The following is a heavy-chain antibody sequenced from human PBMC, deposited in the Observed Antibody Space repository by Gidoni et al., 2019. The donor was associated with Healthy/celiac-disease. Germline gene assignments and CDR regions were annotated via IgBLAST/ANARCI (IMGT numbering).Heavy chain of an antibody. J-gene: IGHJ4*02. Sequence: EVQLVESGGGLVKPGGSRRLSRAASVFTFSSYSMNWVLQAPGKGLEWVSSISSSSSYIYYADSVKGRFTISRDNAKNSLYLQMNSLRAEDTAVYYCARDASTVVTPLGDYWGQGTLVTVSS. CDR2: ISSSSSYI. CDR1: VFTFSSYS. CDR3: ARDASTVVTPLGDY. V-gene: IGHV3-21*01. D-gene: IGHD4-17*01.